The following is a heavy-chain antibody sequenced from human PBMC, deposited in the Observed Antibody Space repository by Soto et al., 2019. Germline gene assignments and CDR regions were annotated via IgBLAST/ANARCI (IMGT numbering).Heavy chain of an antibody. CDR1: GYTFTGYY. D-gene: IGHD1-1*01. CDR3: AREGNNWNDLGNYYYYGMDV. Sequence: SVKVSCKASGYTFTGYYMHWVRQAPGQGLEWMGWINPNSGGTNYAQKFQGRVTMTRDTSISTAYMELSRLRSDDTAVYYCAREGNNWNDLGNYYYYGMDVWGQGTTVTV. CDR2: INPNSGGT. V-gene: IGHV1-2*02. J-gene: IGHJ6*02.